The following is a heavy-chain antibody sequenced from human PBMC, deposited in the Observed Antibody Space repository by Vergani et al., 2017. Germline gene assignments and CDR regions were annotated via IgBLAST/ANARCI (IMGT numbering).Heavy chain of an antibody. V-gene: IGHV4-34*01. D-gene: IGHD6-13*01. Sequence: QVQLQQWGAGLLKPSETLSLTCAVYGGSFSGYYWSWIRQPPGKGLEWIGEINHSGSTNYNPSLKSRVTISVDTSKNQFSLKLSSVTAADTAVYYCARLGAGYSSTIDYWGQGTLVTVSS. CDR3: ARLGAGYSSTIDY. J-gene: IGHJ4*02. CDR1: GGSFSGYY. CDR2: INHSGST.